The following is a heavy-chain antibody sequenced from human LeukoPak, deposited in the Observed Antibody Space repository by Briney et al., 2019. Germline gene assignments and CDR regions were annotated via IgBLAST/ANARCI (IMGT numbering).Heavy chain of an antibody. CDR3: ARRWDIVVVPAAIPVVDWFDP. J-gene: IGHJ5*02. CDR1: GGSISSSSYY. CDR2: IYYSGST. V-gene: IGHV4-39*01. Sequence: SETLSLTCTVSGGSISSSSYYWGWIRRPPGKGLEWIGSIYYSGSTYYNPSLKSRVTISVDTSKNQFSLKLSSVTAADTAVYYCARRWDIVVVPAAIPVVDWFDPWGQGTLVTVSS. D-gene: IGHD2-2*01.